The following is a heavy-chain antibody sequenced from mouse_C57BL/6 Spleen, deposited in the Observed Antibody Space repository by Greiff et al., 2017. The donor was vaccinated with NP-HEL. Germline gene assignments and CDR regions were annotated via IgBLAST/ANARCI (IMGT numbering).Heavy chain of an antibody. CDR2: IRNKANGYTT. Sequence: EVKVVESGGGLVQPGGSLSLSCAASGFTFTDYYMSWVRQPPGKALEWLGFIRNKANGYTTEYSASVKGRFTISRDNSQSILYLQMNALRAEDSATYYCAREGYDGEVDYWGQGTSVTVSS. D-gene: IGHD2-2*01. CDR1: GFTFTDYY. CDR3: AREGYDGEVDY. V-gene: IGHV7-3*01. J-gene: IGHJ4*01.